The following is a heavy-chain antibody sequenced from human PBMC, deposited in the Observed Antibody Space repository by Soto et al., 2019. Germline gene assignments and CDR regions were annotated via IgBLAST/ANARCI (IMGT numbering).Heavy chain of an antibody. CDR3: TKKRGGPFPLDP. CDR2: ISPRSGGT. D-gene: IGHD3-10*01. Sequence: ASVKVSCKASGYTFTGYYIHWVRQAPGQGLEWVGWISPRSGGTNYAQQFEGRVTMTRDTSISTAYMELTSLTSDDTAVYYCTKKRGGPFPLDPWGQGTRVTVSS. CDR1: GYTFTGYY. J-gene: IGHJ5*02. V-gene: IGHV1-2*02.